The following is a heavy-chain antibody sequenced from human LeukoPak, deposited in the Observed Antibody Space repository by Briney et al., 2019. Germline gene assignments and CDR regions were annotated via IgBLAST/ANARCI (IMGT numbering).Heavy chain of an antibody. CDR1: GFTFDDYA. V-gene: IGHV3-9*01. D-gene: IGHD1-26*01. Sequence: PGGSLRLSCAASGFTFDDYAMHWVRQAPGKGLEWVSGISWNSGSIGYADSVKGRFTNSRGNAKNSLYLQMNSLRAEDTALYYCAKDILGRHGGSSSDWGQGTLVTVSS. CDR3: AKDILGRHGGSSSD. J-gene: IGHJ4*02. CDR2: ISWNSGSI.